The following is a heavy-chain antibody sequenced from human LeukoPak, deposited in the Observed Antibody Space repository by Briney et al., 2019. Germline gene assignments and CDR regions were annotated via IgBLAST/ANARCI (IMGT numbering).Heavy chain of an antibody. CDR2: MNPNSGNT. D-gene: IGHD3-22*01. CDR1: GYTFTSYD. Sequence: ASVKVSCKASGYTFTSYDINWVRQATGQGLEWMGWMNPNSGNTGYAQKFQGRVTMTRNTSISTAYMKLSSLRFEDTAVYYCARVHYYDSSFAFDIWGQGTMVTVSS. J-gene: IGHJ3*02. CDR3: ARVHYYDSSFAFDI. V-gene: IGHV1-8*01.